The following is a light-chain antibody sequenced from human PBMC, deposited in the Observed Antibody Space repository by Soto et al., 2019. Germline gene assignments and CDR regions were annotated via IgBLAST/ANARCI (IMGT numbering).Light chain of an antibody. CDR1: HPLSNSF. CDR2: DTS. J-gene: IGKJ5*01. V-gene: IGKV3D-20*02. Sequence: EIGSTQSPATLSLYPGARATLSCRASHPLSNSFIAWYQQKPGQAPRLLIYDTSNRATGVPDRYSASGSGTDFALTISGVEAEDFGVFFCQQGTTWQIRFGQGTRLEIK. CDR3: QQGTTWQIR.